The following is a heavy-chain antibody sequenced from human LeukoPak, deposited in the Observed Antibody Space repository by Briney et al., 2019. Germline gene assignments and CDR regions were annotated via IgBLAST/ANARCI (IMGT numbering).Heavy chain of an antibody. CDR1: GYSFTTFY. J-gene: IGHJ4*02. D-gene: IGHD2-2*01. CDR2: VNPTSGVS. CDR3: ARERQYCSGSACYGSDY. V-gene: IGHV1-46*01. Sequence: ASVKISCRTSGYSFTTFYIHWVRQAPGQGLEWMGMVNPTSGVSIYAQKFQGRVTMTRDTSTSTVYMELSSLTSDDAAAYFCARERQYCSGSACYGSDYWGQGTLITVSS.